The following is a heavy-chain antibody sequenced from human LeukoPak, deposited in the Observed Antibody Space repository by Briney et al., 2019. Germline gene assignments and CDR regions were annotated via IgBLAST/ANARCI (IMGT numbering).Heavy chain of an antibody. D-gene: IGHD2-2*01. CDR1: GGSISSGDYY. J-gene: IGHJ4*02. V-gene: IGHV4-39*01. Sequence: PSETLSLTCTVSGGSISSGDYYWGWIRRPPGKGLEWIGSIYYSGNTYYNPSLKSRVTISVDTSKNQFSLKLSSVSAADTAVYYCARYYCSSTSCYHGYWGQGTLVTVSS. CDR3: ARYYCSSTSCYHGY. CDR2: IYYSGNT.